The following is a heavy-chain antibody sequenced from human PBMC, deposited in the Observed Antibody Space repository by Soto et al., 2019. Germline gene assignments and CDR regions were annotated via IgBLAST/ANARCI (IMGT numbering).Heavy chain of an antibody. CDR2: IYYSGST. D-gene: IGHD3-3*01. J-gene: IGHJ5*02. Sequence: PSETLSLTCTFSGGSIRSSSYYLGWIRQPPGKGLEWIGSIYYSGSTYYNPSLKSRVTISVDTSKNQFSLKLSSVTAADTAVYYCARSPYYDFWSGYYAPNWFDPWGQGTLVTVSS. CDR1: GGSIRSSSYY. CDR3: ARSPYYDFWSGYYAPNWFDP. V-gene: IGHV4-39*01.